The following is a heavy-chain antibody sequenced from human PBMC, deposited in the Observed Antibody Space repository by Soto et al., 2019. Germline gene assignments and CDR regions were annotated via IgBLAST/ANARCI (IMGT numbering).Heavy chain of an antibody. CDR2: IYHGGST. V-gene: IGHV4-4*02. CDR3: ARGDYGGYYGVWFDP. D-gene: IGHD3-22*01. CDR1: GGFISSGGW. Sequence: QVQLQESGPGLVTSSGTLSLTCAVSGGFISSGGWWTWVRQPPGKGLEWIGQIYHGGSTNSNRSLKSGVILSLDKPAKLCARKSDSVNDADTAVYYCARGDYGGYYGVWFDPWGQGTLVIVSS. J-gene: IGHJ5*02.